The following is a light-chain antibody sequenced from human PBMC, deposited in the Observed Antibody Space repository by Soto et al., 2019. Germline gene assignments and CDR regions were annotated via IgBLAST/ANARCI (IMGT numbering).Light chain of an antibody. CDR2: DAS. V-gene: IGKV1-33*01. Sequence: DIQMTQSPSSLSASVGDRVTITCQASQDISNYLNWYQQKPGKVPKLLIYDASNLETGVPSRFSGSGSATDFTFTISSLQPEDIATYYCQQYDNLPYTFGQGTKLEIK. CDR1: QDISNY. CDR3: QQYDNLPYT. J-gene: IGKJ2*01.